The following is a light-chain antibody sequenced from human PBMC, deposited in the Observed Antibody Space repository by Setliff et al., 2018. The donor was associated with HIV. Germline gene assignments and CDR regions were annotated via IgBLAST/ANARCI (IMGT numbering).Light chain of an antibody. J-gene: IGLJ1*01. CDR2: DVS. V-gene: IGLV2-14*01. CDR3: SSYTSSGTLV. CDR1: SSDIGAYNY. Sequence: QSVLAQPASVSGSPGQSITISCTGTSSDIGAYNYASWYQQHPGKAPKLMIYDVSSRPSGVSNRSSGSKSGNTASLTISGLQAEDEADYYCSSYTSSGTLVFGTGTKVTVL.